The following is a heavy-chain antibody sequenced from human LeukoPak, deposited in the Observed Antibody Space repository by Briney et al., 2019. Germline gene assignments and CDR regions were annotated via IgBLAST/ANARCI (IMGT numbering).Heavy chain of an antibody. D-gene: IGHD3-22*01. J-gene: IGHJ4*02. CDR3: AGGPPEDTSSGY. Sequence: GASVKVSCKASGYSFSTYDINWVRRAPGQGLEWMGWMRPKKSDTGYARKFQDRVTLTWNISTDTAYMELNSLTPEDTAVYFCAGGPPEDTSSGYWGQGTLVTVSS. CDR1: GYSFSTYD. CDR2: MRPKKSDT. V-gene: IGHV1-8*01.